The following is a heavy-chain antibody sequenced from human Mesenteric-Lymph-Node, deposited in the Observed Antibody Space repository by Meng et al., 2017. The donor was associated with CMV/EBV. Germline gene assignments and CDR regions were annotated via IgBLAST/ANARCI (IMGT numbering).Heavy chain of an antibody. D-gene: IGHD1-14*01. CDR3: ARLFTTTFGHSFDT. Sequence: GGSLRLSCAASGFTFSSYGMHWVRQAPGKGLEWVAVTSQDGSNEYYADSVKGRFTISRDNAKNSLYMQMYSLRAEDTAVYYCARLFTTTFGHSFDTWGQGTMVTVSS. V-gene: IGHV3-30*03. CDR1: GFTFSSYG. CDR2: TSQDGSNE. J-gene: IGHJ3*02.